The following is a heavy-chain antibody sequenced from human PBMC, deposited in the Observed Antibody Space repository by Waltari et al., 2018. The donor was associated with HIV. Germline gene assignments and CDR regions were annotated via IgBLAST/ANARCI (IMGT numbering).Heavy chain of an antibody. CDR2: INHSGST. CDR1: GGSFSGYY. V-gene: IGHV4-34*01. CDR3: ARDDSSSWSLHPPPGYGMDV. Sequence: QVQLQQWGAGLLKPSETLSLTCAVYGGSFSGYYWSWIRQPPGKGLEWIGEINHSGSTNYNPSLKSRVTISVDTSKNQFSLKLSSVTAADTAVYYCARDDSSSWSLHPPPGYGMDVWGQGTTVTVSS. D-gene: IGHD6-13*01. J-gene: IGHJ6*02.